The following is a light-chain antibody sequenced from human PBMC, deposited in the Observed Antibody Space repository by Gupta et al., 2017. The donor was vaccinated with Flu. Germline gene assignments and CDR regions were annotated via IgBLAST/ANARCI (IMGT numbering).Light chain of an antibody. CDR3: QAWDSGGGV. Sequence: SSVLTQPPSMSVSPGQTASITCSGEQLGDRYACWYQKKPGQSPVLVIYEDKKRPPAIPGRCSSSNSANTATLTLRGTKARGDVDYYCQAWDSGGGVFGGGTNPTVL. V-gene: IGLV3-1*01. J-gene: IGLJ2*01. CDR1: QLGDRY. CDR2: EDK.